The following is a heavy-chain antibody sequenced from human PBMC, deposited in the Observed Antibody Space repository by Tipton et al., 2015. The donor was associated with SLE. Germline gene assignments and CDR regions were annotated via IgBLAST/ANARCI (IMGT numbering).Heavy chain of an antibody. Sequence: SLRLSCAASGFTFSSYSMNWVRKAPGKGLEWVSSISSSSSYIYCADSVKGRFTISRDNAKNSLYLQMNSLRAEDTAVYYCARDSSSWFYYYYYMDVWGKGTTVTVSS. CDR3: ARDSSSWFYYYYYMDV. CDR2: ISSSSSYI. J-gene: IGHJ6*03. V-gene: IGHV3-21*01. CDR1: GFTFSSYS. D-gene: IGHD6-13*01.